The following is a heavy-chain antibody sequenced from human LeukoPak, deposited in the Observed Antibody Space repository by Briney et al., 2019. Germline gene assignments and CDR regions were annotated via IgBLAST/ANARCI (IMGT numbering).Heavy chain of an antibody. CDR3: ARGSGVTTYYFDY. J-gene: IGHJ4*02. V-gene: IGHV3-7*01. Sequence: GGSLRLSCAASGFSFSTYWMSWVRQAPGEGLEWVANIKKDGSAEFYVDSVKGRFIISRDNATNSLYLQMNSLRVEDTAVYYCARGSGVTTYYFDYWGQGTLVTVPS. D-gene: IGHD3-10*01. CDR1: GFSFSTYW. CDR2: IKKDGSAE.